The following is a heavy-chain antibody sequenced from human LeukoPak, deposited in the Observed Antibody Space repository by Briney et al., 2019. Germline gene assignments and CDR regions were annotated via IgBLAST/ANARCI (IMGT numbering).Heavy chain of an antibody. D-gene: IGHD5-12*01. Sequence: ASVKVSCKASGYTFTSYDINWVRQATGQGFGWMGWMNPNSGNTGYAQKFQGRVTMTRNTSISTAYMELSSLRSEDTAVYYCARGSGYDSRPAFDIWGQGTMVTVSS. J-gene: IGHJ3*02. CDR2: MNPNSGNT. CDR1: GYTFTSYD. V-gene: IGHV1-8*01. CDR3: ARGSGYDSRPAFDI.